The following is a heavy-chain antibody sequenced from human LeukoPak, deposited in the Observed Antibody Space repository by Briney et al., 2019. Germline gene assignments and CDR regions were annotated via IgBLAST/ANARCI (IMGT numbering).Heavy chain of an antibody. CDR2: ISSSSSYI. V-gene: IGHV3-21*01. D-gene: IGHD2-2*01. CDR3: ARDCSSTSCHDAFDI. Sequence: GRSLRLSCAASGFTFSSYSMNWVRQAPGKGLEWVSSISSSSSYIYYADSVKGRFTISRDNAKNSLYLQMNSLRAEDTAVYYCARDCSSTSCHDAFDIWGQGTMVTVSS. J-gene: IGHJ3*02. CDR1: GFTFSSYS.